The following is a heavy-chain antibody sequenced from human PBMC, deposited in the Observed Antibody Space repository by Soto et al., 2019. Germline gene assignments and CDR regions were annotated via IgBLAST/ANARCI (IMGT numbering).Heavy chain of an antibody. J-gene: IGHJ4*02. V-gene: IGHV4-39*01. CDR1: GGSISSSSYY. CDR3: ARQWATYDSSGYYPGFDY. CDR2: IYYSGST. Sequence: SETLSLTGTVSGGSISSSSYYWGWIRRPPGKGLEWIGRIYYSGSTDYSSSLKSRVTISVDTSKNQFSLKLSSLTAADTAVYYCARQWATYDSSGYYPGFDYWGQGTLVTVSS. D-gene: IGHD3-22*01.